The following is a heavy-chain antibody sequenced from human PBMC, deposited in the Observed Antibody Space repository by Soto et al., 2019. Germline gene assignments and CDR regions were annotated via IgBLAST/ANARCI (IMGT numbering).Heavy chain of an antibody. CDR3: AREIGDFGSYYNYYYGMDV. V-gene: IGHV3-21*01. D-gene: IGHD1-26*01. CDR2: ISSSSSYI. Sequence: GGSLRLSCAASGFTFSSYSMNWVRQAPGKGLEWVSSISSSSSYIYCADSVKGRFTISRDNAKNSLYLQMNSLRAEDTAVYYCAREIGDFGSYYNYYYGMDVWGQGTTVTVSS. CDR1: GFTFSSYS. J-gene: IGHJ6*02.